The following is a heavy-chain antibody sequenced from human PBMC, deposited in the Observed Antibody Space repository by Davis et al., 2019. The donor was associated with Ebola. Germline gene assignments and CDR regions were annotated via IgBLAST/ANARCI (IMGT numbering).Heavy chain of an antibody. V-gene: IGHV1-69*04. J-gene: IGHJ4*02. CDR2: IIPILGIA. CDR3: AGGEQWLQDYFDY. CDR1: GGTFSTFV. Sequence: AASVKVSCKASGGTFSTFVFSWVRQAPGQGLEWVGRIIPILGIANYAQQFQGRVTITADESTSTAYMDLSNLTSEDTAEYYCAGGEQWLQDYFDYWGQGTLVTVSS. D-gene: IGHD6-19*01.